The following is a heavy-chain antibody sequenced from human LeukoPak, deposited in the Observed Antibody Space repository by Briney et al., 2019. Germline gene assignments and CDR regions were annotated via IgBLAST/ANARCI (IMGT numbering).Heavy chain of an antibody. CDR3: AKTMYYYDSSGLDY. D-gene: IGHD3-22*01. Sequence: GGSLRLSCAASGFTFSSYEINWVRQAPGKGLEWVSYISSSGSTIYYTDSVKGRFTMSRDNAKNTVYLQMNSLRAEDTAVYYCAKTMYYYDSSGLDYWGQGTLVTVSS. V-gene: IGHV3-48*03. CDR1: GFTFSSYE. CDR2: ISSSGSTI. J-gene: IGHJ4*02.